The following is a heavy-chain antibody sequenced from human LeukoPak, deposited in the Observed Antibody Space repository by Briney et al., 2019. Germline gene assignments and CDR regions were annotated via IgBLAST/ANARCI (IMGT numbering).Heavy chain of an antibody. CDR2: INPNSGGT. CDR1: GYTFTGYY. Sequence: ASVKFSCKASGYTFTGYYMHWVRQAPGQGLEWMGWINPNSGGTNYAQKFQGRVTMTRDTSISTAYMELSRLRSDDTAVYYCARLKPRITMVRGVIDWFDPWGQGTLVTVSS. D-gene: IGHD3-10*01. CDR3: ARLKPRITMVRGVIDWFDP. J-gene: IGHJ5*02. V-gene: IGHV1-2*02.